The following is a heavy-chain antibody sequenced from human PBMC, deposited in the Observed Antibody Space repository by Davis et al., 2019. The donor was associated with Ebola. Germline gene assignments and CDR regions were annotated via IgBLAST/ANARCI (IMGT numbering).Heavy chain of an antibody. CDR3: ARTVGHWFDP. CDR1: GYTFTGYY. CDR2: INPNSGGT. V-gene: IGHV1-2*04. J-gene: IGHJ5*02. Sequence: ASVKVSCKASGYTFTGYYMHWVRQAPGQGLEWMGWINPNSGGTNYAQKFQGWVTMTTDTSTSTAYMELRSLRSDDTAVYYCARTVGHWFDPWGQGTLVTVSS.